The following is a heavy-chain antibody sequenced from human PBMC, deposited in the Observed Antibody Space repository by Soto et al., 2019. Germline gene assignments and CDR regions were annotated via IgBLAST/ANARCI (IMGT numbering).Heavy chain of an antibody. CDR1: GASIGSGGW. J-gene: IGHJ4*02. D-gene: IGHD2-8*02. CDR3: ARHEGWTGPDQ. V-gene: IGHV4-4*02. Sequence: SETLSLTCAVSGASIGSGGWWSWVRQPPGKGLEWIAEIFHDGNTNYSPPLKSRVTISVDKSQNQFSLNVYSVTAADTAVYYCARHEGWTGPDQRGQGTLVTVSS. CDR2: IFHDGNT.